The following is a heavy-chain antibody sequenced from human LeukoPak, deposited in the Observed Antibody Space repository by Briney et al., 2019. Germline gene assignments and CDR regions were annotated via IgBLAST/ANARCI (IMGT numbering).Heavy chain of an antibody. J-gene: IGHJ6*02. CDR3: ATEYCSSTSCYGGLFNYYYYGMDV. V-gene: IGHV3-23*01. Sequence: GGSLRLSCAASGFTFSSYAMSWVPQPPGKGLEWVSAISGSGGSTYYADSVKGRFTISRDNSKNTLYLQMNSLRAEDTAVYYCATEYCSSTSCYGGLFNYYYYGMDVWGQGTTVTVSS. CDR1: GFTFSSYA. CDR2: ISGSGGST. D-gene: IGHD2-2*01.